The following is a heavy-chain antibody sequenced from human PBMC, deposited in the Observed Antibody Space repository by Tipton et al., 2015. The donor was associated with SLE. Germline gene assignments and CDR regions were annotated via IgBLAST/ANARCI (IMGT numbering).Heavy chain of an antibody. D-gene: IGHD2-15*01. CDR3: ARGGDIVGGPFDY. CDR1: SGSISSGGYS. V-gene: IGHV4-30-2*01. J-gene: IGHJ4*02. CDR2: IYRSGST. Sequence: TLSLTCAVSSGSISSGGYSWNWIRQPPGKGLEWIGYIYRSGSTYYNPSLKSRVTISVDRSKNQFSLKLSSVTAADTAVSYCARGGDIVGGPFDYWGQGTLVTVSS.